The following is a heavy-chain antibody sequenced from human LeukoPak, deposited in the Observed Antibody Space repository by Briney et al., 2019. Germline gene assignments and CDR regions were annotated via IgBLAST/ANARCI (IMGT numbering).Heavy chain of an antibody. CDR3: ARDRDNWNPYYYYYMDV. J-gene: IGHJ6*03. V-gene: IGHV3-48*03. D-gene: IGHD1-20*01. CDR1: GFTFSSYE. Sequence: GGSLRLSCAASGFTFSSYEMNWVRQAPGKGLEWVSHISSSGSTIYYADSVKGRFTISRDNAKNSLYLQMNSLRAEDTAVYYCARDRDNWNPYYYYYMDVWGKGTTVTVSS. CDR2: ISSSGSTI.